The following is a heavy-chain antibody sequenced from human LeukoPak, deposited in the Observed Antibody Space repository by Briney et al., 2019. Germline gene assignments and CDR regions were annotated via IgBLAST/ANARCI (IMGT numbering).Heavy chain of an antibody. CDR3: ARVTPRDYYDMDGWFDP. CDR2: IYTSGST. Sequence: SVTLSLTCTVSGGSISSYYWSWIRQPAGKGLEWIGRIYTSGSTNYNPSLKSRVTMSVDTSKNQFSLKLSSVTAADTAVYYCARVTPRDYYDMDGWFDPWGQGTLVTVSS. J-gene: IGHJ5*02. V-gene: IGHV4-4*07. D-gene: IGHD3-22*01. CDR1: GGSISSYY.